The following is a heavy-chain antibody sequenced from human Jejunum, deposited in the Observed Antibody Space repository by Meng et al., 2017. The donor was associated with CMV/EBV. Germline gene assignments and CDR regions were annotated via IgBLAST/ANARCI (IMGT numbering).Heavy chain of an antibody. D-gene: IGHD1-1*01. CDR3: ARVPQLEIDAFDI. J-gene: IGHJ3*02. CDR1: SFTFVTFT. V-gene: IGHV3-30-3*01. Sequence: SSFTFVTFTIPWVRHAPGKGLQWVALISQDGSNTYYTDSVTGRFTISRATSPNTLYVQMTRLRPEDTAVYYCARVPQLEIDAFDIWGRGTMVTVSS. CDR2: ISQDGSNT.